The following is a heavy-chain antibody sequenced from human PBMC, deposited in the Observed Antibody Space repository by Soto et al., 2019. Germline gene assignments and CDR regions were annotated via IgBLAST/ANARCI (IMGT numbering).Heavy chain of an antibody. CDR3: ARGRHYYYYHMDV. CDR1: GGSISSGGYY. J-gene: IGHJ6*03. V-gene: IGHV4-31*03. CDR2: IYYSGST. Sequence: PSETLSLTCTVSGGSISSGGYYWSWIRQHPGKGLEWIGYIYYSGSTNYNPSLKSRVTISVDTSKNQFSLKLSSVTAADTAVYYCARGRHYYYYHMDVWGKGTTVTVSS.